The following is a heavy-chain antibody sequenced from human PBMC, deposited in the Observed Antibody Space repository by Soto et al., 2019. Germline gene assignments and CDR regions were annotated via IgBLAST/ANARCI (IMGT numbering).Heavy chain of an antibody. Sequence: PGGSLRLSCTASGFTFSSYDMNWVRQAPGKGLEWVSYISGSGTNIYYADSVKGRFTLSRDNAKNSLYLQMNSLRAEDTAVYYCTRGYLYNIWGQGTLVTVSS. CDR2: ISGSGTNI. V-gene: IGHV3-48*03. CDR1: GFTFSSYD. J-gene: IGHJ4*02. D-gene: IGHD1-20*01. CDR3: TRGYLYNI.